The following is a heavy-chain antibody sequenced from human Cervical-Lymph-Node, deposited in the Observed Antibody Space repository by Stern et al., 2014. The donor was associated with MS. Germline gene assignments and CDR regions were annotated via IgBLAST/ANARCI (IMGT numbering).Heavy chain of an antibody. V-gene: IGHV3-30-3*01. CDR1: GFTFSSYA. CDR3: TGGGYDSYSNFDY. Sequence: VQLVESGGGVVQPGRSLRISCAASGFTFSSYAMHWVRQAPGKGLEWVAVISYDGSNKYYADSVKGRFTISRDNSKNTLYLQMSSLRAEDTAVYYCTGGGYDSYSNFDYWGQGTLVTVSS. CDR2: ISYDGSNK. D-gene: IGHD5-12*01. J-gene: IGHJ4*02.